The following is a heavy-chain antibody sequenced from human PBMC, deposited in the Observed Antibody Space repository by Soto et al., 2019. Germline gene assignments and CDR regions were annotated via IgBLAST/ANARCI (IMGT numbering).Heavy chain of an antibody. V-gene: IGHV3-33*08. D-gene: IGHD3-9*01. J-gene: IGHJ4*02. CDR1: GFTFSSYG. CDR3: ARAGYDILTGYPGALDY. Sequence: PGGSLRLSCAASGFTFSSYGMHWVRQAPGKGLEWVAVIWYDGSNKYYADSVKGRFTISRDNSKNTLYLQMNSLRAEDTAVYYCARAGYDILTGYPGALDYWGQGTLVTVSS. CDR2: IWYDGSNK.